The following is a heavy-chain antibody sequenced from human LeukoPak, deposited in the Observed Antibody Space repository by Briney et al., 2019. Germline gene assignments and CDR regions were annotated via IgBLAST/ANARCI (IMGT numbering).Heavy chain of an antibody. V-gene: IGHV4-59*08. CDR2: IYYSGST. CDR3: ARRSEFDNTHYHYFDY. CDR1: GGSISSYY. Sequence: PSETLSLNCTVSGGSISSYYWSWIRQPPGKGLEWLGYIYYSGSTEYNPSLKSRVAIFVDTSKNQFSLILHSVAAADTAVYYCARRSEFDNTHYHYFDYWGQGALVTVSS. J-gene: IGHJ4*02. D-gene: IGHD2-15*01.